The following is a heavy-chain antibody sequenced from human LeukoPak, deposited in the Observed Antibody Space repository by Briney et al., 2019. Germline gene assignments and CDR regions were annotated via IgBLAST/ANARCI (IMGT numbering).Heavy chain of an antibody. Sequence: PSETLSLTCAVYGGSFSGYYWSWIRRPPGKGLEWIGEINHSGSTNYNPSLKSRVTISVDTSKNQFSLKLSSVTAADTAVYYCARGRDDFWSGYPDYWGQGTLVTVSS. V-gene: IGHV4-34*01. J-gene: IGHJ4*02. CDR3: ARGRDDFWSGYPDY. CDR2: INHSGST. D-gene: IGHD3-3*01. CDR1: GGSFSGYY.